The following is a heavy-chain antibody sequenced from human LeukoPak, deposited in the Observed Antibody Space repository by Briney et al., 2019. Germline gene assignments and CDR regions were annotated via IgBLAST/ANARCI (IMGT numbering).Heavy chain of an antibody. Sequence: SETLSLTCTVSGGSISSYYWSWIRQPPGKGLEWIGYIYYSGSTNYNPSLKSRVTISVDTSKNQFSLKLSSVTAADTAVYYCARHTVGANLYYFGYWGQGTLVTVSS. D-gene: IGHD1-26*01. J-gene: IGHJ4*02. CDR2: IYYSGST. CDR1: GGSISSYY. CDR3: ARHTVGANLYYFGY. V-gene: IGHV4-59*08.